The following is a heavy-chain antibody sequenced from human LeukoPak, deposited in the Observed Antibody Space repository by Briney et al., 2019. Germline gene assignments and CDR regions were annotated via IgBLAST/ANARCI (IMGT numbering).Heavy chain of an antibody. CDR3: ARSGSGYYILPFGY. D-gene: IGHD3-22*01. V-gene: IGHV4-61*08. CDR2: IYHSGST. Sequence: SETLSLTCTVSGGSLSEGGFYWSWIRQAPGKGLEWIGYIYHSGSTDYNPSLKSRVTISVDPSKNQFSLKLSSVTAADTAVYYCARSGSGYYILPFGYWGQGTLVTVSS. J-gene: IGHJ4*02. CDR1: GGSLSEGGFY.